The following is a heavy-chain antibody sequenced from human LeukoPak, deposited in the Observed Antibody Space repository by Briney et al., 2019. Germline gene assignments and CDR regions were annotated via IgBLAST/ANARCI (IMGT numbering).Heavy chain of an antibody. CDR3: AREIVRRGSGTDNKSYFDS. CDR2: IKQDGNEI. Sequence: GGSLRLSCAASGFTFSSHWMTWVRQAPGKGLEWVANIKQDGNEINYVDSVNARFTISRENAKTSLYLQMNSLRAEDTALYYCAREIVRRGSGTDNKSYFDSWGQGTLVTVSS. J-gene: IGHJ4*03. V-gene: IGHV3-7*01. CDR1: GFTFSSHW. D-gene: IGHD3-10*01.